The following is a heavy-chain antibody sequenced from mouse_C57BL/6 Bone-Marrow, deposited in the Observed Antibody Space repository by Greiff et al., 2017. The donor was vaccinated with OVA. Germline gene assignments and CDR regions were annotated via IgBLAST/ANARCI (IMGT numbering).Heavy chain of an antibody. D-gene: IGHD1-1*01. Sequence: QVQLQQPGAELVKPGASVKVSCKASVYTFTSYWMHWVKQRPGQGLEWIGRIHPSDSDTNYNQKFKGKATLTVDKSSSTAYMQLSSLTSEDSAVYYCAIFRSSYAMDYWGQGTSVTVSS. J-gene: IGHJ4*01. V-gene: IGHV1-74*01. CDR3: AIFRSSYAMDY. CDR2: IHPSDSDT. CDR1: VYTFTSYW.